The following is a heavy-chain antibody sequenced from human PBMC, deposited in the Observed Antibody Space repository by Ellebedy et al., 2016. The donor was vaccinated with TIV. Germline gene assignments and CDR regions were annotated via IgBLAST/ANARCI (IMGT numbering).Heavy chain of an antibody. CDR1: GWSFSGYY. CDR2: IYYSGST. Sequence: MPSETLSLTCAVYGWSFSGYYWSWIRQHPGKGLEWIGYIYYSGSTNYNPSLKSRVTISVDTSKNQFSLNLSSVTAADTAVYYCARVVLGIAARVGWFDPWGQGTLVTVSS. CDR3: ARVVLGIAARVGWFDP. D-gene: IGHD6-6*01. J-gene: IGHJ5*02. V-gene: IGHV4-34*11.